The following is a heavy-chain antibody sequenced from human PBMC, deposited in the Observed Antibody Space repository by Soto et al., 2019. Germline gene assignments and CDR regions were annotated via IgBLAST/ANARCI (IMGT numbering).Heavy chain of an antibody. V-gene: IGHV4-39*01. J-gene: IGHJ6*02. Sequence: PSETLSLTXTVSGGSISSSSYYWGWIRQPPGKGLEWIGSIYYSGSTYYNPSLKSRVTISVDTSKNQFSLKLSSVTAADTAVYYCARRVQLWLYYYYYGMDVWGQGTTVTVSS. CDR1: GGSISSSSYY. CDR2: IYYSGST. D-gene: IGHD5-18*01. CDR3: ARRVQLWLYYYYYGMDV.